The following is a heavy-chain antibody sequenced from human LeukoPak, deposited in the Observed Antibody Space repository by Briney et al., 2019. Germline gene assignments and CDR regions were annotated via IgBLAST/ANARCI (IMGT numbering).Heavy chain of an antibody. V-gene: IGHV3-9*01. CDR1: GFTFDDYA. CDR2: ISWNSGSI. Sequence: PGGSLRLSCAASGFTFDDYAMHWVRQAPGKGLEWVSGISWNSGSIGYADSVKGRFTISRDNAKNTLYLQMNSLRAEDTAVYYCARGSRASHFDSWGQGTLVTVSS. J-gene: IGHJ4*02. CDR3: ARGSRASHFDS.